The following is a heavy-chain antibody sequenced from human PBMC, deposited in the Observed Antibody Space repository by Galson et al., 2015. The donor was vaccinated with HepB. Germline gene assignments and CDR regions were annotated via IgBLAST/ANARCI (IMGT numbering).Heavy chain of an antibody. V-gene: IGHV3-74*01. CDR2: INSDGSST. CDR1: GFTFSSYW. CDR3: ARDQDEEDAFDI. J-gene: IGHJ3*02. Sequence: SLRLSCAASGFTFSSYWMHWVRQAPGKGLVWVSRINSDGSSTSYADYVKGRFTISRDNAKNTLYLQMNSLRAEDTAVYYCARDQDEEDAFDIWGQGTMVTVSS.